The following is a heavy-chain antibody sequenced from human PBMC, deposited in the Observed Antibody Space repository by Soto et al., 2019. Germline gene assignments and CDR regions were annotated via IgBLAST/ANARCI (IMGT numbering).Heavy chain of an antibody. J-gene: IGHJ4*02. CDR3: AHSRPPRLLDY. V-gene: IGHV2-5*02. D-gene: IGHD6-6*01. CDR1: GFSLSTSGVG. Sequence: QITLKESGPPLVKPTQTLTLTCTFSGFSLSTSGVGVGWIRQPPGKALEWLALIYWDDDKRYSPSLNSRLTITQDTSKNQVVLTMTNMDPVDTATYYCAHSRPPRLLDYWGQGTLVTVSS. CDR2: IYWDDDK.